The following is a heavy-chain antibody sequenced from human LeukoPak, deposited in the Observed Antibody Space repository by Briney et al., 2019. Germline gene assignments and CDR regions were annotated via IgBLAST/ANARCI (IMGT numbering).Heavy chain of an antibody. CDR2: ISGSGHRR. V-gene: IGHV3-64*01. D-gene: IGHD3-22*01. CDR1: GFTFKNHA. CDR3: ARGEYYYDSSGYYKLDY. J-gene: IGHJ4*02. Sequence: GGSLRLSCAAPGFTFKNHAMHWVRQAPGKGLEYVSTISGSGHRRYYANSVKGRFTISRDNSKNTLSLQMANLRPEDTAVYYCARGEYYYDSSGYYKLDYWGQGTLVTVPS.